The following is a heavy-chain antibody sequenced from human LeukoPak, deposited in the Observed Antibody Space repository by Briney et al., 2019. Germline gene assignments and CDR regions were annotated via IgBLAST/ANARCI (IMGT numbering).Heavy chain of an antibody. D-gene: IGHD3-9*01. V-gene: IGHV3-7*04. CDR3: TRVGHIDEGIDY. CDR2: IKQDGSKK. CDR1: GFPFSSYR. Sequence: GGSLRLSCVASGFPFSSYRTTWVRQAPGKGLEWVANIKQDGSKKSYVDSVKGRFTISRDNTKNSLYLQMNSLRAEDTAIYYCTRVGHIDEGIDYWGQGTLVTVSS. J-gene: IGHJ4*02.